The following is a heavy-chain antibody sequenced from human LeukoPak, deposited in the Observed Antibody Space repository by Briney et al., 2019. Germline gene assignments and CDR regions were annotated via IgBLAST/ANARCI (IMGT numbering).Heavy chain of an antibody. D-gene: IGHD2-21*01. V-gene: IGHV3-23*01. CDR3: ARSAVVVGDFDY. CDR1: GFTFSSFA. Sequence: GGSLRLACAGSGFTFSSFAMSWVHQAPGKGLEWVSGIRDRGGDTFLADSVKGRFTISRDNAKNSLYLQMNSLRAEDTAVYYCARSAVVVGDFDYWGQGTLVTVSS. J-gene: IGHJ4*02. CDR2: IRDRGGDT.